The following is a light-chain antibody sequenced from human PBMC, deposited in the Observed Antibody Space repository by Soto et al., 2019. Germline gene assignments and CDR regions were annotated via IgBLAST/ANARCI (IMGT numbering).Light chain of an antibody. Sequence: EIVLTQSPATLSLSPGERATLSCRASQSVSRYLAWYQQQPGQHPRLLIYDASNTTTSITARFSGSGSCTDYTLNISSLEPDDFAVYYCQQRNAWPLTFGAGTKVDIK. CDR1: QSVSRY. CDR2: DAS. CDR3: QQRNAWPLT. V-gene: IGKV3-11*01. J-gene: IGKJ3*01.